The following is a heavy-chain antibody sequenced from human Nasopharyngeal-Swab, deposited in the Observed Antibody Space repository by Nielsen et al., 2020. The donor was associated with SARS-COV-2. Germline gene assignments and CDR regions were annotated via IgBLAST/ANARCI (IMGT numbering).Heavy chain of an antibody. CDR2: ISSSISTI. D-gene: IGHD4-17*01. Sequence: GESLKISCAASGFTFSSYSMNWVRQAPGKGLEWVSYISSSISTIYYADSVKGRFTISRDNAKNSLYLQMNSLRDEDTAVYYCAKQNDYGDYEAPDWFDPWGQGTLVTVSS. CDR3: AKQNDYGDYEAPDWFDP. V-gene: IGHV3-48*02. J-gene: IGHJ5*02. CDR1: GFTFSSYS.